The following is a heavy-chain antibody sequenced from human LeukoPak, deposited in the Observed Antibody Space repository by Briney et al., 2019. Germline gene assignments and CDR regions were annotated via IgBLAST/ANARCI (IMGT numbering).Heavy chain of an antibody. CDR2: IRSKANSYAT. CDR1: GFTFSSYA. V-gene: IGHV3-73*01. CDR3: TRHPPYGDYTDY. Sequence: GGSLRLSCAASGFTFSSYAMHWVRQASGKGLEWVGRIRSKANSYATAYAASVKGRFTISRDDSKNTAYLQMNSLKTEDTAVYYCTRHPPYGDYTDYWGQGTLVTVSS. J-gene: IGHJ4*02. D-gene: IGHD4-17*01.